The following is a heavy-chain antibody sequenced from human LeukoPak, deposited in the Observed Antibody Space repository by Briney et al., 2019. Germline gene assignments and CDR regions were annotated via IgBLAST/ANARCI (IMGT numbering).Heavy chain of an antibody. V-gene: IGHV3-30-3*01. CDR1: GLTFSSYA. CDR2: ISYDGSNK. Sequence: QPGRSLRLSCAASGLTFSSYAMHWVRQAPGKGLEWVAVISYDGSNKYYADSVKGRFTISRDNSKNTLYLQMNSLRAEDTAVYYCARGTYYFDYWGQGTLVTVSS. J-gene: IGHJ4*02. CDR3: ARGTYYFDY.